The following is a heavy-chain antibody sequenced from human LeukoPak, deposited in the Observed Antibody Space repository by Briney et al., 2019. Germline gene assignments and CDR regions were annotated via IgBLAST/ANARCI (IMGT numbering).Heavy chain of an antibody. Sequence: GGSLRLSCAASGFTFSSYWMSWVRQAPGKGLEWVANIKQDGSEKYYVDSVKGRFTISRDNAKNSLYLQMNSLRAEDTAVYYCARDIAARPEYYYYMDVWGKGTTVTVSS. D-gene: IGHD6-6*01. CDR3: ARDIAARPEYYYYMDV. J-gene: IGHJ6*03. CDR1: GFTFSSYW. V-gene: IGHV3-7*01. CDR2: IKQDGSEK.